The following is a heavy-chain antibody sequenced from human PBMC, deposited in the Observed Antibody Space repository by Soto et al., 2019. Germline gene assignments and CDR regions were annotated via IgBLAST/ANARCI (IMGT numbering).Heavy chain of an antibody. CDR3: ARDRQELWLSPHAFDI. CDR1: GGSISSGGYY. CDR2: IYYSGST. Sequence: QVQLQESGPGLVKPSQTLSLTCTVSGGSISSGGYYWSWIRQHPGKGLEGIGYIYYSGSTYYNPSLKSRVTISVDTSKNPFSLKLSSVTAADTAVYYCARDRQELWLSPHAFDIWGQGTMVTVSS. D-gene: IGHD5-18*01. J-gene: IGHJ3*02. V-gene: IGHV4-31*03.